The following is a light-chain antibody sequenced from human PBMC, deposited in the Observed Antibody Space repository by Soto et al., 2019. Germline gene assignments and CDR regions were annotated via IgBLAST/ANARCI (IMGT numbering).Light chain of an antibody. Sequence: QSVLTQPPSVSGAPGQRVTISCTGSSSNIGAGYDVHWYQQLPGTAPKLLIYGNSNRPSGVPDRCSGSKSGTSATLALTGLQAEDEADYYCQSYASSLSAVVFGGGTKLTVL. J-gene: IGLJ2*01. CDR3: QSYASSLSAVV. CDR2: GNS. CDR1: SSNIGAGYD. V-gene: IGLV1-40*01.